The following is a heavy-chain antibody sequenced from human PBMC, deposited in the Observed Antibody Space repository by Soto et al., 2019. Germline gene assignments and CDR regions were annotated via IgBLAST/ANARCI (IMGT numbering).Heavy chain of an antibody. V-gene: IGHV1-46*04. CDR3: ARDRGWFDP. Sequence: GSVKVSCKASGYTFTTYYIHCLRQAPGQGLEWLGIINPSGGSATYAQKVQGRVTMTRDTSTSTVYMELSSLRFDDTAVYFCARDRGWFDPWGQGTLVTVS. CDR2: INPSGGSA. J-gene: IGHJ5*02. CDR1: GYTFTTYY.